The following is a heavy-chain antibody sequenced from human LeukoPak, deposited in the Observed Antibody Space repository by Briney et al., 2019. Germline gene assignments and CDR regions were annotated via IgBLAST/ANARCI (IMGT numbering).Heavy chain of an antibody. V-gene: IGHV3-7*01. J-gene: IGHJ3*02. Sequence: GGSLRLSCAASGFTFTNYWMSWVRQAPGKGLELVANIKQDRSEKYYVDSVKGRFTISRQNAKNSLFLQMNSLRAEDTAVYYCARHRSGGSQDDAFDIWGQGTMVTVSS. CDR3: ARHRSGGSQDDAFDI. CDR2: IKQDRSEK. D-gene: IGHD2-15*01. CDR1: GFTFTNYW.